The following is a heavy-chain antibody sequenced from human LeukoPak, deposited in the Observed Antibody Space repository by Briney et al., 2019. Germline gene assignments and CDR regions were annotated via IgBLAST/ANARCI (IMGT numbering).Heavy chain of an antibody. CDR1: GGSISSYY. CDR3: ARVLGYCSSTSCGDAFDI. D-gene: IGHD2-2*01. J-gene: IGHJ3*02. V-gene: IGHV4-59*08. Sequence: SETLSLTCTVSGGSISSYYWSWIRQPPGKGLEWIGYIYYSGSTNYNPSLKSRVTISVDTSKNQFSLKLSSVTAADTAVYYCARVLGYCSSTSCGDAFDIWGQGTMVTVSS. CDR2: IYYSGST.